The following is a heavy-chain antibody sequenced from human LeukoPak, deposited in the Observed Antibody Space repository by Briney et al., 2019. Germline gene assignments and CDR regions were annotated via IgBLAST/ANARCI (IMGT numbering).Heavy chain of an antibody. D-gene: IGHD5-12*01. CDR3: ARGRNSGWEDPKAFDC. J-gene: IGHJ4*02. Sequence: SETLSLTCTVSGGSISNYYWNWIRQPPWKGLEWIGYIYHSGSTNYNPSLKSRVTISVETSKNQLSLKLSSVTAADTAVYYCARGRNSGWEDPKAFDCWGQGTLVTVSS. CDR1: GGSISNYY. V-gene: IGHV4-59*01. CDR2: IYHSGST.